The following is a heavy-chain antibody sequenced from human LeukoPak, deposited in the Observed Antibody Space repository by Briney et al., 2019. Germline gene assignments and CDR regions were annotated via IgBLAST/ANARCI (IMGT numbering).Heavy chain of an antibody. V-gene: IGHV1-46*01. J-gene: IGHJ4*02. CDR2: INPSGGST. CDR3: ARAYSSSWYDPVPFDY. CDR1: GYTFTSYY. D-gene: IGHD6-13*01. Sequence: GASVKVSCKASGYTFTSYYMHWVRQAPGQGLEWMGIINPSGGSTSYAQKFQGRVTMTRDTSTSTVYMELSSLRSEDTAVYYCARAYSSSWYDPVPFDYWGQGTLVTVSS.